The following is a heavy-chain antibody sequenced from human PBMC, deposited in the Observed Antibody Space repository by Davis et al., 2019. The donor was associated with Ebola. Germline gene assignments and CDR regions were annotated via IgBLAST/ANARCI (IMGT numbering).Heavy chain of an antibody. V-gene: IGHV3-21*04. CDR3: AKADFSNYGSDY. J-gene: IGHJ4*02. Sequence: GESLKISCAASGFSFSTYTMTWVRQAPGKGLEWVSSISISSAFIYYADSVKGRFTISRDNSKNTLYLQMNSLRAEDTAVYFCAKADFSNYGSDYWGQGTLVTVSS. CDR1: GFSFSTYT. D-gene: IGHD4-11*01. CDR2: ISISSAFI.